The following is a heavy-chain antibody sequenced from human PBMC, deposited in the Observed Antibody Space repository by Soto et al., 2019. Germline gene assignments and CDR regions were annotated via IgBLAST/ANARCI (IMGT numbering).Heavy chain of an antibody. CDR3: ARLEVYFDDSGQSTLRYFDL. CDR2: IYRDGTT. D-gene: IGHD3-22*01. V-gene: IGHV3-53*01. J-gene: IGHJ2*01. CDR1: GFSVSDTY. Sequence: PVGSLRLSCAASGFSVSDTYMGWVRQGPGQVLEWVSIIYRDGTTYDTDSLKGRFTASRDSAKNTVYLQVTGLRGEDTAMYYCARLEVYFDDSGQSTLRYFDLWGRGALVTVSS.